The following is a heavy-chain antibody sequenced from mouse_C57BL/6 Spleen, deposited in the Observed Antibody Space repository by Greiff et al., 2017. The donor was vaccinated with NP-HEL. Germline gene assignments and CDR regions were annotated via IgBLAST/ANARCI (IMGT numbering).Heavy chain of an antibody. CDR2: SRNKANDYTT. CDR3: ARDYYGGFDY. V-gene: IGHV7-1*01. Sequence: EVKVVESGGGLVQSGRSLRLSCATSGFTFSDFYMEWVRQAPGKGLEWIAASRNKANDYTTEYSASVKGRFIVSRDTSQSILYLQMNALRAEDTAIYYSARDYYGGFDYWGQGTTLTVSS. J-gene: IGHJ2*01. D-gene: IGHD1-1*01. CDR1: GFTFSDFY.